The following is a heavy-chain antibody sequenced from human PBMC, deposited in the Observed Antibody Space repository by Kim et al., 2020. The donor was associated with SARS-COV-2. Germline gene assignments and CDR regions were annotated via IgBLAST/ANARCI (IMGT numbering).Heavy chain of an antibody. Sequence: KGRFTISRDNAKNSLYLQMNSLRAEDTAVYYCAGPLDFWSGSTANDAFDIWGQGTMVTVSS. V-gene: IGHV3-11*06. J-gene: IGHJ3*02. CDR3: AGPLDFWSGSTANDAFDI. D-gene: IGHD3-3*01.